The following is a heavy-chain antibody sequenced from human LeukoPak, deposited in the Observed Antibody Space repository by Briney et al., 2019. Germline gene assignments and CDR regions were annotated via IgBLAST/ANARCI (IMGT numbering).Heavy chain of an antibody. D-gene: IGHD1-1*01. J-gene: IGHJ3*02. V-gene: IGHV3-23*01. CDR1: GFTVSSYA. CDR3: ARDRRRLRGMNGDVDAFDI. Sequence: PGGSLRLSCAASGFTVSSYAMSWVRQAPGQGLKWVSAISAANTYYAESVKGRFTISRDNSMNTTYLQMNSLRFEDTAVYFWARDRRRLRGMNGDVDAFDISSQGTM. CDR2: ISAANT.